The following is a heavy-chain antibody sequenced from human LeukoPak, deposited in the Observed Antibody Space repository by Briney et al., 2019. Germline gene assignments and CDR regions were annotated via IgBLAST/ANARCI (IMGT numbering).Heavy chain of an antibody. CDR3: AKAPATGEGYYFYYMDV. J-gene: IGHJ6*03. CDR1: GFAFGFTFSDYA. D-gene: IGHD7-27*01. Sequence: GGPLRFSCAASGFAFGFTFSDYAASLVSRAPGESPDWVASVNGRGAITYDADSVRGRFTISRDNSKNTVYLQMISLGADDTAVYFCAKAPATGEGYYFYYMDVRGKGTTVTVSS. CDR2: VNGRGAIT. V-gene: IGHV3-23*01.